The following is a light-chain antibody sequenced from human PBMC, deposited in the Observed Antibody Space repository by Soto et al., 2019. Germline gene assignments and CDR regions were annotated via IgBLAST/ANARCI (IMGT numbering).Light chain of an antibody. Sequence: EIVMTQSPVTLSVSPGERVTLSCRASQSVSSNLAWYQQKPGQAPSLLIYGAFTRATGIPARFSGTGSGTEFTLTISSLQSEDFATYYCQQFNNYPITFGQGTRLEIK. CDR2: GAF. J-gene: IGKJ5*01. V-gene: IGKV3-15*01. CDR1: QSVSSN. CDR3: QQFNNYPIT.